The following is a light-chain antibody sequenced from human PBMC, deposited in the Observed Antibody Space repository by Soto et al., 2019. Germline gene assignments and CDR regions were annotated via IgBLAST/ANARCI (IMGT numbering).Light chain of an antibody. CDR3: QQCDDWPLT. V-gene: IGKV3-15*01. Sequence: EKVMTQSPATLSLSPGERATLSCRASQNVNSNLVWYQQKPGQAPRLLIYGASTRATGIPARFSGSASGTEFTLTISSLQSEDFAVYYCQQCDDWPLTFGGGTKVEIK. J-gene: IGKJ4*02. CDR2: GAS. CDR1: QNVNSN.